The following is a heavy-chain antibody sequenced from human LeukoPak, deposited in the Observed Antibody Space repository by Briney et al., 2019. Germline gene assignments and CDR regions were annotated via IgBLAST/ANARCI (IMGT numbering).Heavy chain of an antibody. D-gene: IGHD2-15*01. Sequence: GGSLRLSCAASGFTFSSYWMSWVRQAPGKGLEWVANIKQDGSEKYYVDSVKGRFTISRDNAKNSLYLQMNSLRAEDTAVYYCARALTETYCSGGSCYSNRGGDYWGQGTLVTVSS. J-gene: IGHJ4*02. CDR3: ARALTETYCSGGSCYSNRGGDY. V-gene: IGHV3-7*01. CDR1: GFTFSSYW. CDR2: IKQDGSEK.